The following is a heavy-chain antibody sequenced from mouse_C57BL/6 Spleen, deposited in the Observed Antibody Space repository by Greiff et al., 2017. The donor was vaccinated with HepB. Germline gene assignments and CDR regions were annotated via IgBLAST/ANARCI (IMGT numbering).Heavy chain of an antibody. J-gene: IGHJ1*03. CDR1: GYTFTSYW. Sequence: QVQLQQPGAELVMPGASVKLSCKASGYTFTSYWMHWVKQRPGQGLEWIGEIDPSDSYTNYNQKFKGKSTLTVDKSSSTAYMQLSSLTSEDSAVYYCARYRTGRYFDVWGTGTTVTVSS. V-gene: IGHV1-69*01. CDR2: IDPSDSYT. CDR3: ARYRTGRYFDV. D-gene: IGHD1-1*02.